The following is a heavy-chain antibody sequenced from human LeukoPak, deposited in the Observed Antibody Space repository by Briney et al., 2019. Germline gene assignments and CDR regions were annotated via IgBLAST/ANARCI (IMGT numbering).Heavy chain of an antibody. V-gene: IGHV4-34*01. Sequence: SETLSLTCAVYGGSFSGYYWSWIRQPPGKGLEWIGEINHSGSTNYNPSLKSRVTISVDTSKNQFSLKLSSVTAADTAVYYCAREEYTVTTWGDAFDIWGQGTTVTVSS. D-gene: IGHD4-17*01. CDR3: AREEYTVTTWGDAFDI. CDR2: INHSGST. J-gene: IGHJ3*02. CDR1: GGSFSGYY.